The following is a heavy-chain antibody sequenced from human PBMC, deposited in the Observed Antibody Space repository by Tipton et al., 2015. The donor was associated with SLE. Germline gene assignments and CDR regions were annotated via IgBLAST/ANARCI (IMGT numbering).Heavy chain of an antibody. Sequence: SLRLSCAASGFTLRDYAMSWVRQAPGKGLEWVGFMRSEDFGGTREYAASVKGRFTISQDDSRSIAYLQVNSLRTEDTAVYYCSRWVSDYFDALDIWGQGTMVTVS. CDR1: GFTLRDYA. CDR3: SRWVSDYFDALDI. V-gene: IGHV3-49*04. D-gene: IGHD4-17*01. CDR2: MRSEDFGGTR. J-gene: IGHJ3*02.